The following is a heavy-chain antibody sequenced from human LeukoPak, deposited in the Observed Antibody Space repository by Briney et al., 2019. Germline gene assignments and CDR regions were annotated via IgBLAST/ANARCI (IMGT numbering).Heavy chain of an antibody. CDR2: ISPDGSTT. J-gene: IGHJ4*02. D-gene: IGHD3-3*01. CDR3: AREYDGVVDY. V-gene: IGHV3-74*01. CDR1: GFTFSSYW. Sequence: GGSLRLSCAASGFTFSSYWMHWVRQAPGKGLVWVSRISPDGSTTGHADSVKGRFTTSRDNAKNTLLLQMNSLRAEDTAVYYCAREYDGVVDYWGQGTLVTVSS.